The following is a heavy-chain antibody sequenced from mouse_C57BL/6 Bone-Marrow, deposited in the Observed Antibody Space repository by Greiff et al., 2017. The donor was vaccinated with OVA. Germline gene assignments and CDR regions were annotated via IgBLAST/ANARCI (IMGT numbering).Heavy chain of an antibody. CDR3: ARGFITTGGFDY. V-gene: IGHV1-64*01. D-gene: IGHD1-1*01. CDR1: GYTFTSYW. J-gene: IGHJ2*01. CDR2: IHPNSGST. Sequence: QVQLQQSGAELVKPGASVKLSCKASGYTFTSYWMHWVKQRPGQGLEWIGMIHPNSGSTNYNEKFKSKATLTVDKSSSTAYMQLSSLTSEDSAVYYCARGFITTGGFDYWGQGTTLTVSS.